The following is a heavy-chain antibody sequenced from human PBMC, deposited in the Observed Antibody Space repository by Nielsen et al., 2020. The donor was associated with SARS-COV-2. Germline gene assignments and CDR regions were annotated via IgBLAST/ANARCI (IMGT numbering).Heavy chain of an antibody. V-gene: IGHV1-69*13. CDR3: AREGGVQQWLIWGWFDP. J-gene: IGHJ5*02. Sequence: SVKVSCKASGGTLGNYGINWVRQAPGQGLEWMGGIIPSFGTPVYARQFQGRVTISADQSTSTAYMELRSLRSDDTAVYYCAREGGVQQWLIWGWFDPWGQGTLVTVSS. CDR2: IIPSFGTP. D-gene: IGHD6-19*01. CDR1: GGTLGNYG.